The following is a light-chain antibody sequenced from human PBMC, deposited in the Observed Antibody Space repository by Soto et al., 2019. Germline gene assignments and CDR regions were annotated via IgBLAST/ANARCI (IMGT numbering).Light chain of an antibody. CDR3: QQYNDWPPLT. CDR1: ESLKTN. Sequence: ETVLTQSPVTLSVSPGERVTLSCRASESLKTNLAWYQQKPGQGPRLLIYGAYTRATGIPTRFSGSGSGTEFTLTISSLQSEDFAVYFCQQYNDWPPLTFGGGTKVEIK. CDR2: GAY. J-gene: IGKJ4*01. V-gene: IGKV3-15*01.